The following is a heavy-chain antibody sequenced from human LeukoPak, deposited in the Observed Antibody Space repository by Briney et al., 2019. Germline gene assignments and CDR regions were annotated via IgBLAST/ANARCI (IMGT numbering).Heavy chain of an antibody. CDR1: GFTSDDYA. Sequence: GGSLRLSCAASGFTSDDYAMHWVRQAPGKGLDWVSGITWNGGTIGYADSVKGRFTISRDNAKNSLYLQMNSLRAEDTAVYYCARDPCSGGSCYTTPPDYWGQGTLVTVSS. D-gene: IGHD2-15*01. J-gene: IGHJ4*02. V-gene: IGHV3-9*02. CDR3: ARDPCSGGSCYTTPPDY. CDR2: ITWNGGTI.